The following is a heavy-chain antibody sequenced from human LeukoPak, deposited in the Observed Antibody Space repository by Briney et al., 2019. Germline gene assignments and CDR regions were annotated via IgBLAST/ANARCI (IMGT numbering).Heavy chain of an antibody. CDR1: GYSISSGYY. V-gene: IGHV4-38-2*02. CDR3: ARETYDILTGYLTAFDI. CDR2: IYHSGST. Sequence: SETLSLTCTVSGYSISSGYYWGWIRQPPGKGLEWIGSIYHSGSTNYNPPLKSRVTISVDTSKNQFSLKPSSVTAADTAVYYCARETYDILTGYLTAFDIWGQGTMVTVSS. D-gene: IGHD3-9*01. J-gene: IGHJ3*02.